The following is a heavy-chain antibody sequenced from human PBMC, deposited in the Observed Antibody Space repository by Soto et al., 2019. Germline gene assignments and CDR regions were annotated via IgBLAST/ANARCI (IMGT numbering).Heavy chain of an antibody. D-gene: IGHD2-21*02. V-gene: IGHV4-30-4*08. CDR3: AREDDGGDRDYYGLDV. CDR2: IHYSGSI. Sequence: PSETLSLTCTVSGGSISYEYYHWTWIRQSPGKGLEWIGYIHYSGSIIYNPSFKSRVTISVDTSKNQFSLQLSSVTAADTVVYFCAREDDGGDRDYYGLDVWGQGTTVTVSS. CDR1: GGSISYEYYH. J-gene: IGHJ6*02.